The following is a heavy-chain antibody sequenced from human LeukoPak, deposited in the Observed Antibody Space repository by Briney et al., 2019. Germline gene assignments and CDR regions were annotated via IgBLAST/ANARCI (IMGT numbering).Heavy chain of an antibody. V-gene: IGHV4-39*07. D-gene: IGHD3-22*01. CDR3: ARDLFYYYDSSGYYYSFDY. CDR2: IYYSGST. J-gene: IGHJ4*02. Sequence: SETLSLTCTVSGGSISSSSYYWGWIRQPPGKGLEWIGSIYYSGSTYYNPSLKSRVTISVDTSKNQFSLKLSSVTAADTAVYYCARDLFYYYDSSGYYYSFDYWGQGTLVTVSS. CDR1: GGSISSSSYY.